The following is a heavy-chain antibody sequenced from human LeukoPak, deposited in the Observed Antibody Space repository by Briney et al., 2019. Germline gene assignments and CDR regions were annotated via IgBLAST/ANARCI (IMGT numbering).Heavy chain of an antibody. CDR1: GYTFASYG. CDR3: ARDWSRAAAGRWGLY. Sequence: GASVKVSCKASGYTFASYGISWVRQAPGQGLEWMGWISAYNGDTDYAPKLQDRVTMTTDTSTNTAYLELRSLRSDDTAVYYCARDWSRAAAGRWGLYWGQGTLVTVSS. D-gene: IGHD6-13*01. V-gene: IGHV1-18*01. J-gene: IGHJ4*02. CDR2: ISAYNGDT.